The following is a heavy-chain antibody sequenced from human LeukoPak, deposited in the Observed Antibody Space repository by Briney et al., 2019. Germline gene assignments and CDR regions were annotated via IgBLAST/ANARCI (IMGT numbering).Heavy chain of an antibody. J-gene: IGHJ3*02. D-gene: IGHD3-22*01. CDR3: ARDRGRRYYYDSSGYYFLGAFDI. V-gene: IGHV4-38-2*02. CDR1: GYSISSGYY. Sequence: SETLSLTCTVSGYSISSGYYWGWIRQPPGKGLEWIGSIYHSGSTYYNPSLKSRVTISVDTTKNQFSLKLSSVTAADTAVYYCARDRGRRYYYDSSGYYFLGAFDIWGQGTMVTVSS. CDR2: IYHSGST.